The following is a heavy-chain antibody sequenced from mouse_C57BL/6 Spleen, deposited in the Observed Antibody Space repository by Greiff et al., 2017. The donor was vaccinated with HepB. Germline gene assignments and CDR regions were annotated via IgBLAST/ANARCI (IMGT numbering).Heavy chain of an antibody. V-gene: IGHV8-8*01. D-gene: IGHD2-3*01. J-gene: IGHJ4*01. CDR1: GFSLSTFGMG. Sequence: VKLVESGPGILQPSQTLSLTCSFSGFSLSTFGMGVGWIRQPSGKGLEWLAHIWWDDDKYYNPALKSRLTISKDTSKNQVFLKIANVDTADTATYYCARMGIYDGYYDYAMDYWGQGTSVTVSS. CDR2: IWWDDDK. CDR3: ARMGIYDGYYDYAMDY.